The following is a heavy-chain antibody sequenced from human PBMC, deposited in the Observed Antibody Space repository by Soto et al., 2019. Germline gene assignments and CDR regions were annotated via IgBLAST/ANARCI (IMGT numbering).Heavy chain of an antibody. J-gene: IGHJ4*02. CDR1: GFTFNTFW. CDR3: ARDFATHCSGSTCYLNAY. Sequence: GGSLRLSCAASGFTFNTFWMSWVRQSPGKGLEWVANIKHDGSETYYVDSVKGRFTISRDNAKNSLFLQMNTLRTEDTAVYYCARDFATHCSGSTCYLNAYWGQGALVTVSS. D-gene: IGHD2-15*01. CDR2: IKHDGSET. V-gene: IGHV3-7*03.